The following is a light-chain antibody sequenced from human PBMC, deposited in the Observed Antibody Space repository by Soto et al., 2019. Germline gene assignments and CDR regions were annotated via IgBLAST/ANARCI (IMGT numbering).Light chain of an antibody. V-gene: IGLV2-14*03. CDR2: DVS. CDR3: SSSGV. Sequence: QSALAQPASVSVSPGQSITISCTGTGSDVGGYNYVSWYQHHPGKAPKLMIYDVSNRPSGVSNRFSGSKSGNTASLTVSGLQAEDEADYYCSSSGVFGTGTKVTVL. J-gene: IGLJ1*01. CDR1: GSDVGGYNY.